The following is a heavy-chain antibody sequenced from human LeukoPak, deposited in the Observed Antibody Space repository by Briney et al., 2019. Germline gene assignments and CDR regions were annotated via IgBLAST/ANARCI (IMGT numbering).Heavy chain of an antibody. Sequence: PSETLSLTCTVSGGSISSYYWSWIRQPPGKGLEWIGYIYTSGSTNYNPSLKSRVTISVDTSKNQFSLKLSSVTAADTAVYYCATSYYYYMDVWGKGTTVTVSS. CDR3: ATSYYYYMDV. CDR1: GGSISSYY. V-gene: IGHV4-4*09. J-gene: IGHJ6*03. CDR2: IYTSGST.